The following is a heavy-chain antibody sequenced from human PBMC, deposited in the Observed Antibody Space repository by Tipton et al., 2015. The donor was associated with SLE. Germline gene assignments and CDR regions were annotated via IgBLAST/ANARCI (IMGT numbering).Heavy chain of an antibody. J-gene: IGHJ4*02. Sequence: QSGAEVKKPGASVKVSCKASGYTFAAYHIYWVRQAPGQGLEWMGRINAHSGGTNYAQKLQGRVTMTTDTSTSTAYMELRSLRSDDTAVYYCALSSVAATQAYWGQGTLVSVSS. CDR3: ALSSVAATQAY. CDR2: INAHSGGT. V-gene: IGHV1-18*04. D-gene: IGHD6-13*01. CDR1: GYTFAAYH.